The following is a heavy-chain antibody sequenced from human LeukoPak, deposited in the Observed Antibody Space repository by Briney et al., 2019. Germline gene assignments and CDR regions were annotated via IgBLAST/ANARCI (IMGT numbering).Heavy chain of an antibody. D-gene: IGHD3-22*01. CDR1: GYTFTSYD. CDR2: MNPNSGNT. Sequence: ASVKVSCKASGYTFTSYDINWVRQATGQGLEWMGWMNPNSGNTNYAQNLQGRVTMTTDTSTSTAYMELRSLRSDDTAVYYCARDRYYDATGQVDYWGQGTLVTVSS. CDR3: ARDRYYDATGQVDY. V-gene: IGHV1-18*01. J-gene: IGHJ4*02.